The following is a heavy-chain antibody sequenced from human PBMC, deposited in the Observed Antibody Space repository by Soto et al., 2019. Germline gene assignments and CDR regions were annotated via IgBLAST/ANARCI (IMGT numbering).Heavy chain of an antibody. CDR2: IYFSGST. J-gene: IGHJ4*02. CDR1: GDTISSTSYY. Sequence: PAGTLSLTCIVSGDTISSTSYYWAWIRQRPGQGLEWIASIYFSGSTYNNPSLKSRLTVSVDTSKRQFSLKLSSVTAADTALYYCARQRIVAAGTLVDYWGQGSLVTVPS. D-gene: IGHD6-13*01. V-gene: IGHV4-39*01. CDR3: ARQRIVAAGTLVDY.